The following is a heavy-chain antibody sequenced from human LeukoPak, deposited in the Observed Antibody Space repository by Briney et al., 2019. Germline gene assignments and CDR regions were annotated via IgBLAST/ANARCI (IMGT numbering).Heavy chain of an antibody. CDR3: ARTGKEMVVDY. V-gene: IGHV4-39*07. Sequence: PSETLSLTCTVSGGSISSSSYYWGWIRQPPGKGLEWIGSIYYSGSTYYNPSLKSRVTISVDTSKNQFSLKLSSVTAADTAVYYCARTGKEMVVDYWGQGTLVTVSS. D-gene: IGHD2-15*01. J-gene: IGHJ4*02. CDR2: IYYSGST. CDR1: GGSISSSSYY.